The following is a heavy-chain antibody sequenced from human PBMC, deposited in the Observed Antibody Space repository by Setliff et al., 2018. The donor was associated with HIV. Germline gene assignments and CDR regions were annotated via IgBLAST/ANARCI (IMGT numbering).Heavy chain of an antibody. V-gene: IGHV4-34*01. CDR2: INHSGST. CDR3: ARDGYSSSWYVISGSFDY. J-gene: IGHJ4*02. D-gene: IGHD6-13*01. CDR1: GGSFNGYS. Sequence: LSLTCAVYGGSFNGYSWTWIRQPPGKGLEWIGGINHSGSTNYNPSLKSRVTISVDTSENQFSLKLSSVTAADTAVYYCARDGYSSSWYVISGSFDYWGQGILVTVSS.